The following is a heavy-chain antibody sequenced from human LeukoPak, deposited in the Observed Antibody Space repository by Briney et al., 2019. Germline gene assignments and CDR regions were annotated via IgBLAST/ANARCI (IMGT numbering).Heavy chain of an antibody. Sequence: SETLSLTCAVSGGSINSGSYYWSWIRQPPGKGLEWIGYIYYSGSTNYNPSLKSRVTISVDTSKNQFSLKLSSVTAADTAVYYCARVRNPYSSSQGYFDYWGQGTLVTVSS. D-gene: IGHD6-6*01. CDR2: IYYSGST. V-gene: IGHV4-61*01. CDR3: ARVRNPYSSSQGYFDY. J-gene: IGHJ4*02. CDR1: GGSINSGSYY.